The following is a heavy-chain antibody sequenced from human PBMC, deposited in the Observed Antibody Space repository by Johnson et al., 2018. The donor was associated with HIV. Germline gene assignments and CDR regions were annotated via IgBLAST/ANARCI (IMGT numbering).Heavy chain of an antibody. CDR2: VNWNGGST. V-gene: IGHV3-20*04. CDR3: ARDSSSWRPSGAFDI. CDR1: GFIFNDYV. D-gene: IGHD6-13*01. J-gene: IGHJ3*02. Sequence: VESGGGVVQPGRSLRLSCAASGFIFNDYVMNWVRQAPGKGLEWVSGVNWNGGSTGYADSVKGRFTISRDNSKNTLYLQMNSLRAEDTALYYCARDSSSWRPSGAFDIWGKGTMVTVSS.